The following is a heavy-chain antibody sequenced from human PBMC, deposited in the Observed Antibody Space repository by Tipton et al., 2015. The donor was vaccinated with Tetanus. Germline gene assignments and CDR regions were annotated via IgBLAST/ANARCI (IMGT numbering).Heavy chain of an antibody. CDR2: IHHSGLA. CDR1: GDSVSTGNFY. V-gene: IGHV4-30-4*01. D-gene: IGHD5-24*01. CDR3: TNDAFDI. Sequence: TLSLTCTVSGDSVSTGNFYWSWIRQPPGKGLEWIAFIHHSGLAFSKPSLKSRVSIPIDTSQNQFSLRLTSVYFCARNVYTVTNDAFDIWGHGTLVNVSS. J-gene: IGHJ3*02.